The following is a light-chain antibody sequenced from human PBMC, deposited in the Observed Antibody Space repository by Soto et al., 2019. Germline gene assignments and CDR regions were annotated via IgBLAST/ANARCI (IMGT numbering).Light chain of an antibody. Sequence: QPALTQPASVSGAPGQAITISCAGTSSDVGHYNYVSWYQQHPGKAPKLLIYDVSNRPSGVSDRFSGSKSGNTASLTISGLQAEDESDYYCSSYTISNTYVFGTGTKVTVL. J-gene: IGLJ1*01. CDR2: DVS. V-gene: IGLV2-14*01. CDR3: SSYTISNTYV. CDR1: SSDVGHYNY.